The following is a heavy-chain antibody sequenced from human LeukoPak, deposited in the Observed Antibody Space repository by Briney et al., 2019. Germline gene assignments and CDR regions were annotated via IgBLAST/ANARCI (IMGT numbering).Heavy chain of an antibody. V-gene: IGHV4-59*12. CDR2: IYYSGST. D-gene: IGHD1-26*01. CDR3: ARVRSGSYYFDY. CDR1: GGSISNYY. Sequence: SETLSLTCTVSGGSISNYYWSWIRQPPGKGLEWIGYIYYSGSTSYNPSLKSRGTISLDTSKNQFSLKVTSVTAADTAFYYCARVRSGSYYFDYWGQGTLVTVSS. J-gene: IGHJ4*02.